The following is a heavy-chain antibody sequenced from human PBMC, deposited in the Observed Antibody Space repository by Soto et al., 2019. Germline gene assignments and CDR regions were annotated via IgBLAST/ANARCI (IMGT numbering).Heavy chain of an antibody. CDR2: INPNSGDT. D-gene: IGHD3-3*01. CDR3: AKERPPRYYDFWSGNYGMDV. Sequence: GASVKVSCKASGYTFTGYYVHWVRQAPGQGLEWMGWINPNSGDTYLAQRFQGRVTMNRDTSIGTAYMELRGLTSEDTAVYYCAKERPPRYYDFWSGNYGMDVWGQGTTVTVSS. J-gene: IGHJ6*02. CDR1: GYTFTGYY. V-gene: IGHV1-2*02.